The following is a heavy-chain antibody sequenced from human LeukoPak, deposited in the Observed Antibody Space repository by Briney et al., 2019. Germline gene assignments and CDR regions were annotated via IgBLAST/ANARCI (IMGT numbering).Heavy chain of an antibody. Sequence: SETLSLTCAVYGGSFSGYYWSWIRQPPGKGLEWIGEINHSGSTNYNPSLKSRVTISVDTSKNQFSLKLSSVTAADTAVYYCARDAGHGAPGFDYWGQGTLVTVSS. J-gene: IGHJ4*02. CDR1: GGSFSGYY. V-gene: IGHV4-34*01. CDR2: INHSGST. CDR3: ARDAGHGAPGFDY. D-gene: IGHD3-16*01.